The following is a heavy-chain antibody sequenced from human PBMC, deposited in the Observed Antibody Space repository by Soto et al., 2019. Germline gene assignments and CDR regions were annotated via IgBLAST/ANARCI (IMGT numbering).Heavy chain of an antibody. D-gene: IGHD4-17*01. CDR2: ISYDGSNK. V-gene: IGHV3-30*18. J-gene: IGHJ6*02. Sequence: PGGSLRLSCSASGFTFSSYGMHWVRQAPGKGLEWVAVISYDGSNKYYADSVKGRFTISRDNSKNTLYLQMISLRAEDTAVYYCAKDDDYGDLYYYGMDVWGQGTTVTVSS. CDR3: AKDDDYGDLYYYGMDV. CDR1: GFTFSSYG.